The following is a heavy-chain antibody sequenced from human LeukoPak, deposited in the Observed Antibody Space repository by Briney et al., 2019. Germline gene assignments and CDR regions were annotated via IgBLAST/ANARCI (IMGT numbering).Heavy chain of an antibody. V-gene: IGHV3-21*01. Sequence: PGGSLRLSCAASGFTFRSYNMNWVRQAPGKRPEWVSSISSSSSYIYYADSVKGRFTISRDNAKNSLYLQMNSLRAEDTALYYCASCGYRYGQYYYYMDVWGKGATVTVSS. J-gene: IGHJ6*03. CDR1: GFTFRSYN. CDR3: ASCGYRYGQYYYYMDV. D-gene: IGHD5-18*01. CDR2: ISSSSSYI.